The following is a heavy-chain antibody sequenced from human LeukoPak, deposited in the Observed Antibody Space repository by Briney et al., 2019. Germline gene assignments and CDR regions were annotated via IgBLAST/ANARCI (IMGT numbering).Heavy chain of an antibody. Sequence: GESLKISCQGSGYIFTRYWIGWVRQMPGKGLEWMGIIYPGDSDTKYSPSFQGQVTISADKSITTAYLQWSSLKASDTAMYYCARQGYSSSRDYWGQGTLVTVSS. CDR3: ARQGYSSSRDY. J-gene: IGHJ4*02. CDR2: IYPGDSDT. CDR1: GYIFTRYW. V-gene: IGHV5-51*01. D-gene: IGHD6-13*01.